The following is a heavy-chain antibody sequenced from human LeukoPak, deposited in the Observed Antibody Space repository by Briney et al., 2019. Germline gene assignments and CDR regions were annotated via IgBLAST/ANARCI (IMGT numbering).Heavy chain of an antibody. CDR1: GGSISSYY. CDR3: ARASIQSYYSDY. V-gene: IGHV4-59*01. D-gene: IGHD6-6*01. CDR2: IYYSGST. Sequence: PSETLSLTCTVSGGSISSYYWSWIRQPPGKGLEWIGYIYYSGSTNYNPSLKSRVTISVDTSKNQFSLKLSSVTAADTAVYYCARASIQSYYSDYWGQGTLVTVSS. J-gene: IGHJ4*02.